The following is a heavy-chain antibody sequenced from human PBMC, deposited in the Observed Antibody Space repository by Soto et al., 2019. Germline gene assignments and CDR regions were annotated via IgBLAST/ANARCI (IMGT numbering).Heavy chain of an antibody. CDR1: GYTFTSYD. CDR3: ARRYYDSSGYSPGLYYYYGMDV. CDR2: MNPNSGNT. D-gene: IGHD3-22*01. Sequence: ASVKVPCKASGYTFTSYDINWVRQATGQGLEWIGWMNPNSGNTGYAQKFQGRVTMTRNTSISTAYMELSSLRSEDTAVYYCARRYYDSSGYSPGLYYYYGMDVWGQGTTVTVSS. V-gene: IGHV1-8*01. J-gene: IGHJ6*02.